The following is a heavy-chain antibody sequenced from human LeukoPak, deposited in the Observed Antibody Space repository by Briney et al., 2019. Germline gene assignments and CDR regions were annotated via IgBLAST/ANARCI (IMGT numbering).Heavy chain of an antibody. Sequence: GGSLRLSCAASGFTFSSYAMSWVRQAPGKGLEWVSAISGSGGSTYYADSVKGRFTISRDKSKNTLYLQMNSLRVEDTAVYYCARDRGGYCSGVCAFDIWGQGTMVTVSS. CDR2: ISGSGGST. CDR3: ARDRGGYCSGVCAFDI. D-gene: IGHD2-15*01. V-gene: IGHV3-23*01. CDR1: GFTFSSYA. J-gene: IGHJ3*02.